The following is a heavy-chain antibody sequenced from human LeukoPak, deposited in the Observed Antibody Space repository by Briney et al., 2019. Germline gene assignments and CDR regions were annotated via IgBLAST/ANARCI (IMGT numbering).Heavy chain of an antibody. V-gene: IGHV3-30*18. Sequence: GGSLRLSCAASGFTFSSYGMHWVRQAPGKGLEWVAVISYDGSNKYYADSVKGRFTISRDNSKNTLYLQMNSLRAEDTAVYYCAKVEWELLLWVLDYWGQGTLVTVSS. J-gene: IGHJ4*02. CDR1: GFTFSSYG. CDR3: AKVEWELLLWVLDY. D-gene: IGHD1-26*01. CDR2: ISYDGSNK.